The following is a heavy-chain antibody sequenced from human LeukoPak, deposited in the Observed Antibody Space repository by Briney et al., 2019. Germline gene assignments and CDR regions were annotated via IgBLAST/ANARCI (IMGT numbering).Heavy chain of an antibody. CDR2: IYYSGST. V-gene: IGHV4-34*01. Sequence: SETLSLTCAVYGGSFSGYYWSWIRQPPGKGLEWIGSIYYSGSTYYNPSLKGRLTISLDRSKTHFSLELHSVTAADTAMYYCARERLYTNWFDPWGQGTLVTVSS. J-gene: IGHJ5*02. CDR1: GGSFSGYY. D-gene: IGHD2-8*01. CDR3: ARERLYTNWFDP.